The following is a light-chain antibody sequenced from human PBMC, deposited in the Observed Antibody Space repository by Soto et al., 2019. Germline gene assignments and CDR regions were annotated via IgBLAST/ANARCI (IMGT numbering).Light chain of an antibody. CDR1: QGNNSF. J-gene: IGKJ2*01. Sequence: IQLTQSPSSLSASVGDRVTISCRASQGNNSFVAWYQQKSGKAPKLLIYAASTLQSGVPSRFSGSGSGTEFTLTISSLQPEDFATYYCQQVNNYPYTFGQGTKLEI. V-gene: IGKV1-9*01. CDR2: AAS. CDR3: QQVNNYPYT.